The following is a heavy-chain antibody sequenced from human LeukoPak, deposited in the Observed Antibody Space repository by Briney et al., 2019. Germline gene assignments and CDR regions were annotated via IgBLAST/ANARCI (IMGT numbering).Heavy chain of an antibody. D-gene: IGHD6-13*01. J-gene: IGHJ4*02. CDR2: VKSKTDGGTT. CDR3: ARLGAAAGTEDDY. CDR1: GFTFSNAW. V-gene: IGHV3-15*01. Sequence: GGSLTLSCAASGFTFSNAWMSWVRQAPGKGLEWVGRVKSKTDGGTTDYAAPVKGRFTISRDDSKNTLYLQMNSLKTEDTAVYYCARLGAAAGTEDDYWGQGTLVTVSS.